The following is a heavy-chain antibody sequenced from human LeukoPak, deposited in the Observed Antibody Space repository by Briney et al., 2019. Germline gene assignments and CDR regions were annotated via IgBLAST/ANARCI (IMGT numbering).Heavy chain of an antibody. V-gene: IGHV4-61*02. Sequence: SETLSLTCTVSGGSISSGCYYWSWIRQPAGKGLEWIGRIYTSGSTNYNPSLKSRVTISVDTSKNQFSLKLSSVTAADTAVYYCASFLVGASYFDYWGQGTLVTVSS. J-gene: IGHJ4*02. D-gene: IGHD1-26*01. CDR1: GGSISSGCYY. CDR3: ASFLVGASYFDY. CDR2: IYTSGST.